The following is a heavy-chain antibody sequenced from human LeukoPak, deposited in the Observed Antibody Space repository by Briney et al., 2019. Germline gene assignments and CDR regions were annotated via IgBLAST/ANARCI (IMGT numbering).Heavy chain of an antibody. D-gene: IGHD2-15*01. Sequence: GVSLRLSCAASGFSFDDYPMHWVRQAPGKGLEWVSLINEDGGKTFYADSVRGRFTISRDNSKNSLYLQMNSLRTEDTALYYCAKEIDTLGTNAFDIWGQGTIVTVSS. CDR3: AKEIDTLGTNAFDI. J-gene: IGHJ3*02. CDR2: INEDGGKT. CDR1: GFSFDDYP. V-gene: IGHV3-43*02.